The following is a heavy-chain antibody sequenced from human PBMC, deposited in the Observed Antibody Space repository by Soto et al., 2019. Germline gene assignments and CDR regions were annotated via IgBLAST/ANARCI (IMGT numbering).Heavy chain of an antibody. Sequence: GASVKVSCKASGYTFSNYYMYWVRQAPGQGLECMGVINPSGRSTTYAQKFQGWVTMTRDTSISTAYMELSRLRSDDTAVYYCARDLGLRGYSYPVINYYGMDVWGQGTTVTVSS. J-gene: IGHJ6*02. D-gene: IGHD5-18*01. V-gene: IGHV1-46*01. CDR2: INPSGRST. CDR3: ARDLGLRGYSYPVINYYGMDV. CDR1: GYTFSNYY.